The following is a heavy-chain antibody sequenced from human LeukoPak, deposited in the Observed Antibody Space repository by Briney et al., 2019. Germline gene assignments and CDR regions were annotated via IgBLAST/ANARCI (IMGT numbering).Heavy chain of an antibody. D-gene: IGHD2-15*01. CDR1: GFTFSTYD. V-gene: IGHV3-13*04. CDR3: ARGDCSGGSCSSMGV. CDR2: INPAGDT. Sequence: GGSLRLSCAASGFTFSTYDMHWVRQATGKGLEWVSGINPAGDTYYPGSVKGRFTISREDAKNSFYLQMNSLRAGDTAVYYCARGDCSGGSCSSMGVWGQGTTVTVSS. J-gene: IGHJ6*02.